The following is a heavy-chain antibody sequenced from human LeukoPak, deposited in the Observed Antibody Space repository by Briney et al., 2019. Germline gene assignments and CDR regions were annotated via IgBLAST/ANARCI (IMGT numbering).Heavy chain of an antibody. D-gene: IGHD2-21*01. CDR2: IYHSGST. J-gene: IGHJ4*02. V-gene: IGHV4-4*02. CDR1: GASISSNNW. CDR3: ARVGGDPSPYFDY. Sequence: PSETLSLTRAVSGASISSNNWWWSWVRQPPGKGLEWIGEIYHSGSTNYNPSLKSRVTMSVDKSKNQFSLKLNSVTAADTAVYYCARVGGDPSPYFDYWGQGTLVTVSS.